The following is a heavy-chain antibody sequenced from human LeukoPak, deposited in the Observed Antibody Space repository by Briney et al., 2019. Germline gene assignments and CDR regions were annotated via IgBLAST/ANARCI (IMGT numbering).Heavy chain of an antibody. CDR1: GFTLSDYY. J-gene: IGHJ4*02. CDR2: ISSSSSYT. V-gene: IGHV3-11*06. Sequence: GGSLRLSCAASGFTLSDYYMSWIRQAPGKGLEWVSYISSSSSYTNYADSVKGRFTISRDNAKNSLYLQMNSLRAEDTAVYYCARDRGYSYGFGGWGQGTLVTVSS. CDR3: ARDRGYSYGFGG. D-gene: IGHD5-18*01.